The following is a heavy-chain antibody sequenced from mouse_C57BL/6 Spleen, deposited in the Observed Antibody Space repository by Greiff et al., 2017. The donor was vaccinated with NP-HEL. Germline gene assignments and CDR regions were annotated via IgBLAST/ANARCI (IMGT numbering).Heavy chain of an antibody. V-gene: IGHV1-69*01. CDR3: ARRVITTPPYWYFDV. Sequence: VQLKQPGAELVMPGASVKLSCKASGYTFTSYWMHWVKQRPGQGLEWIGEIDPSDSYTNYNQKFKGKSTLTVDKSSSTAYMQLSSLTSEDSAVYYCARRVITTPPYWYFDVWGTGTTVTVSS. J-gene: IGHJ1*03. CDR2: IDPSDSYT. CDR1: GYTFTSYW. D-gene: IGHD1-1*01.